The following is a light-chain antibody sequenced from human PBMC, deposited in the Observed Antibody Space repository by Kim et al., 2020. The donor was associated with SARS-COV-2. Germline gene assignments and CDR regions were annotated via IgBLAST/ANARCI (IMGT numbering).Light chain of an antibody. CDR1: SSDVGSYNL. CDR2: EVS. Sequence: GQSITISCTGTSSDVGSYNLVSWYQQHPGKAPKLMIYEVSKRPSGVSNRFSGSKSGNTASLTISGLHAEDEADYYCCSYAGSSTYVFGTGTKVTVL. V-gene: IGLV2-23*02. J-gene: IGLJ1*01. CDR3: CSYAGSSTYV.